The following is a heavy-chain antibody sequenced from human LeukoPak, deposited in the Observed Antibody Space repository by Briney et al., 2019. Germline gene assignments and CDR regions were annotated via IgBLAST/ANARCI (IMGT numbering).Heavy chain of an antibody. CDR2: IHYTGST. J-gene: IGHJ5*02. Sequence: SETLSLTCTVSGGSITSSYWSWLRQSPGKGLEWIGYIHYTGSTNYNPSLKSRVTMLIDTSKNQFSLKLSSVTAADTAVYYCARGRYSAGDNWFDPWGQGTLVTVSS. CDR1: GGSITSSY. V-gene: IGHV4-59*01. D-gene: IGHD3-9*01. CDR3: ARGRYSAGDNWFDP.